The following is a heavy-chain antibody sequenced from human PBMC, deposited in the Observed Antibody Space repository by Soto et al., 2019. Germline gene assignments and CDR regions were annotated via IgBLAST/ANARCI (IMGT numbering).Heavy chain of an antibody. D-gene: IGHD6-13*01. V-gene: IGHV4-59*01. CDR2: VYNSGST. Sequence: SETLSLTCTVSGGSISSNYWTWIRQPPGKGLEWIGYVYNSGSTNYNPSLKSRVNISEDTSKSQFYLKVNSMTAADTAVYYCARYRREAVAGYTLDNWGQGILVTVSS. CDR3: ARYRREAVAGYTLDN. J-gene: IGHJ4*02. CDR1: GGSISSNY.